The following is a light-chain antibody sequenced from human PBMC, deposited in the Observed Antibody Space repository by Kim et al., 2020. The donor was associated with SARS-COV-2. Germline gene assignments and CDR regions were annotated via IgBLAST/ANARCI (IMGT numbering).Light chain of an antibody. Sequence: ASVGDRVTITCPASQDISNYFIWDQQKPVRAPKLLIYDASYLETGVPSRCSGSGSGTDFTFTISSLQPEDIATYYCQQYYNLPLYTFGQGTKLEI. V-gene: IGKV1-33*01. CDR1: QDISNY. CDR2: DAS. J-gene: IGKJ2*01. CDR3: QQYYNLPLYT.